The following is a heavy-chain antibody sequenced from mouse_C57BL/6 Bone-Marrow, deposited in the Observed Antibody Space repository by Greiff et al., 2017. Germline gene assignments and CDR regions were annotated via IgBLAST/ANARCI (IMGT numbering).Heavy chain of an antibody. J-gene: IGHJ1*03. Sequence: VQLQQPGAELVKPGASVKLSCKASGYTFTSYWMHWVKQRPGRGLEWIGRLDPNTGGTKYNEKFKSKATLTVDKPSSPAYMQLSSLTSEDSAVXYCARWWEYYGSSPAPYFDVWGTGTTVTVSS. V-gene: IGHV1-72*01. D-gene: IGHD1-1*01. CDR3: ARWWEYYGSSPAPYFDV. CDR1: GYTFTSYW. CDR2: LDPNTGGT.